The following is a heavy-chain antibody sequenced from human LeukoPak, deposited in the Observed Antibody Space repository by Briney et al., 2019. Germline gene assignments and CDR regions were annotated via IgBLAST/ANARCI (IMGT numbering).Heavy chain of an antibody. J-gene: IGHJ6*02. CDR1: GFTFSSYA. V-gene: IGHV3-23*01. CDR3: ARSVVTIYYYYYGMDV. CDR2: ISGSGGST. Sequence: GGSLRLSCAATGFTFSSYAMSWVRQAPGKGLEWVSGISGSGGSTYYADSVKGRFTISRDYSKNTLYLQMNSLRAEDTAVYYCARSVVTIYYYYYGMDVWGQGTTVTVSS. D-gene: IGHD4-23*01.